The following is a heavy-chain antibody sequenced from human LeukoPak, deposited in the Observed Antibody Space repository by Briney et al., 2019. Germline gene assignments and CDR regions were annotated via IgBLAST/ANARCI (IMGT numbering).Heavy chain of an antibody. CDR1: GESISSGGYF. Sequence: SETLSLTCTVSGESISSGGYFWNWIRQHPVKGLEWIGNIYNSGSTDYNPSLISRLTISLDTSKIQFSLRLSSVTAADTAVYYCARGVEFGDYVDYWGQGTLVTVSS. D-gene: IGHD3-10*01. J-gene: IGHJ4*02. V-gene: IGHV4-31*03. CDR2: IYNSGST. CDR3: ARGVEFGDYVDY.